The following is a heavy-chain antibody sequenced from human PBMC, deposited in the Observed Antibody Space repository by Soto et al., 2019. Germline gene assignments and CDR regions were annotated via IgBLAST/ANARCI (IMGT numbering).Heavy chain of an antibody. Sequence: ASVKVSCKASGYTFIRYGITWVRQAPGQGLEWMGWIDPEDGQTIYAQKLQGRVTMTEDTSTDTAYMELSSLRSEDTAVYYCATDGQWLALFQHWGQGTLVTVSS. D-gene: IGHD6-19*01. CDR2: IDPEDGQT. J-gene: IGHJ1*01. CDR1: GYTFIRYG. V-gene: IGHV1-24*01. CDR3: ATDGQWLALFQH.